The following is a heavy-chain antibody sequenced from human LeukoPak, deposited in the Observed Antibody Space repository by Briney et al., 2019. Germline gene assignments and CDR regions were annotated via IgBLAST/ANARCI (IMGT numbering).Heavy chain of an antibody. J-gene: IGHJ1*01. D-gene: IGHD2-21*02. CDR2: IYYSGST. V-gene: IGHV4-39*01. CDR3: ARGPPQLTYCGGDCYRH. Sequence: PSETLSLTCTVSGDSISTSSYYWGWIRQPPGKGLEWLGSIYYSGSTYYNPSLKSRVTISVDTSKNQFSLKLSSVTAADTAVYYCARGPPQLTYCGGDCYRHWGQGTLVTVSS. CDR1: GDSISTSSYY.